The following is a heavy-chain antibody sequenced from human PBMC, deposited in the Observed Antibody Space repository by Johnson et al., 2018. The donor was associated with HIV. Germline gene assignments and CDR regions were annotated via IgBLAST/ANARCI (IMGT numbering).Heavy chain of an antibody. D-gene: IGHD4-17*01. V-gene: IGHV3-30*04. CDR3: ARRTVTALFDI. Sequence: QVLLVESGGGLVKPGGSLRLSCAASGFNFSSYDMHWVRQAPGKVLEWVAVISYDGSNKYYADSVQGRFTISRDNSKNTLYLQMNSLRAEDTAVYYCARRTVTALFDIWGQGTLVTVSS. CDR2: ISYDGSNK. CDR1: GFNFSSYD. J-gene: IGHJ3*02.